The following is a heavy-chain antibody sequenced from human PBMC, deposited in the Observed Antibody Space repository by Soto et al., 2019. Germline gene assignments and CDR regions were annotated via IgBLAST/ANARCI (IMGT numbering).Heavy chain of an antibody. CDR1: GFTFSSYA. CDR2: IGGSGSYT. V-gene: IGHV3-23*01. Sequence: EVHLLESGGGLVQPGGSLRLSCAASGFTFSSYAMGWVRQAPGEGLEWVSSIGGSGSYTYYADSVKGRFTISRDNFKGKLYLQMNSLRAEDTAVYYCAKDNLAPYSKGWPIGFDPWGQGTLVTVSS. CDR3: AKDNLAPYSKGWPIGFDP. D-gene: IGHD6-19*01. J-gene: IGHJ5*02.